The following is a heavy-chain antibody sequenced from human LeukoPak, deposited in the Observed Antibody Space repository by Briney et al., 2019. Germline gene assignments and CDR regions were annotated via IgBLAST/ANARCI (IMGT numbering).Heavy chain of an antibody. CDR1: GFTFSAYV. J-gene: IGHJ4*01. D-gene: IGHD2-8*02. CDR3: ARDGGYTGGWTYGAGDY. CDR2: ISNDGNEK. V-gene: IGHV3-30*04. Sequence: GGSLRLSCAASGFTFSAYVMHWVRQAPGKGLECVAVISNDGNEKYYADSVKGRFSIYRDNSKNTLYLQMSSLRTEDTAVYYCARDGGYTGGWTYGAGDYWGQGNLVTVSS.